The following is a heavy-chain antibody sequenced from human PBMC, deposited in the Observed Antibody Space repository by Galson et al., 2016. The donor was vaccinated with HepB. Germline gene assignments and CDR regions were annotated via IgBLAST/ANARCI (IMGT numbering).Heavy chain of an antibody. V-gene: IGHV6-1*01. CDR2: TYYRSKWYN. Sequence: CAISGDSVSSNSAAWNWIRQSPSRGLKGRGGTYYRSKWYNDYGVSVKRQKTINPDTSKNQISLQLNSVTPEDTAVYYCARDIAVAGTIFYYYMDVWGKGTTVTVSS. J-gene: IGHJ6*03. CDR1: GDSVSSNSAA. D-gene: IGHD6-19*01. CDR3: ARDIAVAGTIFYYYMDV.